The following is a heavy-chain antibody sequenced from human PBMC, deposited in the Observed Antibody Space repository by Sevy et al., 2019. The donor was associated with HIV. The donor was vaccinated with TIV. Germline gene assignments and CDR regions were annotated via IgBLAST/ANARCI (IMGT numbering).Heavy chain of an antibody. CDR2: FDPENGKT. D-gene: IGHD3-22*01. J-gene: IGHJ4*02. V-gene: IGHV1-24*01. CDR1: GYTLTELS. CDR3: ATTKDYYDSSGYPFDY. Sequence: ASVKVSCKVSGYTLTELSMHWVRQPPGKGLEGMGGFDPENGKTIYQQKFKGRVTLTEDTSTDTAYMELSSLRSEDTAVHYCATTKDYYDSSGYPFDYWGQGTLVTVSS.